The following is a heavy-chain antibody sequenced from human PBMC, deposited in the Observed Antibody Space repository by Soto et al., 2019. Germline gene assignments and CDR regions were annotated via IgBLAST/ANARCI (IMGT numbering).Heavy chain of an antibody. CDR3: ASTMYYDILTGYYPIFDY. V-gene: IGHV4-61*01. Sequence: KASETLSLTCTVSGGSVSSGSYYWSWIRQPPGKGLEWIGYIYYSGSTNYNPSLKNRVTISVDTSKNQFSLKLSSVTAADTAVYYCASTMYYDILTGYYPIFDYWGQGTLVTVSS. D-gene: IGHD3-9*01. CDR1: GGSVSSGSYY. CDR2: IYYSGST. J-gene: IGHJ4*02.